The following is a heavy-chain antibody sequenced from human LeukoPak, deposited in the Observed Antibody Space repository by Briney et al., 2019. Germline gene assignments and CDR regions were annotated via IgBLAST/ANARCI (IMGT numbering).Heavy chain of an antibody. D-gene: IGHD6-19*01. V-gene: IGHV1-8*01. CDR2: MNPNSGNT. CDR1: GYTFTSYD. Sequence: ASVKVSCKAPGYTFTSYDINWVRQATGQGLEWMGWMNPNSGNTGYAQKFQGRVTMTRNTSISTAYMELSSLRSEDTAVYYCARGAVIAVAGTGGWFDPWGQGTLVTVSS. J-gene: IGHJ5*02. CDR3: ARGAVIAVAGTGGWFDP.